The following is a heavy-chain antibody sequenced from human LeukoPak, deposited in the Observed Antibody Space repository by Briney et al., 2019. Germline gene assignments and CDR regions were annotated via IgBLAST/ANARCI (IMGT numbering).Heavy chain of an antibody. D-gene: IGHD5-12*01. CDR3: ARSCRILDIVATIRARLGGNGFDI. J-gene: IGHJ3*02. Sequence: PSETLSLTCTVSGGSISSSSYYWGWIRQPPGKGLEWIGNIYHSGSTYYNPSLKSRVTIAVETSKNQFSLKLSSVTAADKAVYYCARSCRILDIVATIRARLGGNGFDIWGQGTMVTVSS. CDR2: IYHSGST. V-gene: IGHV4-39*07. CDR1: GGSISSSSYY.